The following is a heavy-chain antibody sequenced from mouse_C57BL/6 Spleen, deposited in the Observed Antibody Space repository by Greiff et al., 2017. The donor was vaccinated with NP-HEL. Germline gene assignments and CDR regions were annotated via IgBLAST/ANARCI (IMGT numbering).Heavy chain of an antibody. D-gene: IGHD3-3*01. J-gene: IGHJ2*01. V-gene: IGHV10-3*01. CDR2: IRSKSSNYAT. Sequence: EVQLVESGGGLVQPKGSLKLSCAASGFTFNTYAMHWVRQAPGKGLEWVARIRSKSSNYATYYADSVKDRFTISRDDSQSMLYLQMNNLKTEDTAMYYCVRGGGTSRGHYFDYWGQGTTLTVSS. CDR3: VRGGGTSRGHYFDY. CDR1: GFTFNTYA.